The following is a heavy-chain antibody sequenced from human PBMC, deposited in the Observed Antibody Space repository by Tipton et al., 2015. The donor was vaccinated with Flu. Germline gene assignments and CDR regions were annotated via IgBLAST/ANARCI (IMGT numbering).Heavy chain of an antibody. V-gene: IGHV4-34*01. D-gene: IGHD6-13*01. CDR1: GGSFSGYY. CDR3: ARGYSSSWSSLNYFDY. Sequence: GLVKPSETLSLTCAVYGGSFSGYYWSWIRQPPGKGLEWIGEINHSGSTNYNPSLKSRVTISVDTSKNQFSLKLSSVTAADTAVYYCARGYSSSWSSLNYFDYWGQGTLVTVSS. CDR2: INHSGST. J-gene: IGHJ4*02.